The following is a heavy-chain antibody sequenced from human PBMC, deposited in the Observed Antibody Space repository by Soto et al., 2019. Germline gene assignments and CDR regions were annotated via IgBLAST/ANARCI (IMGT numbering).Heavy chain of an antibody. Sequence: GGSLRLSCTASGFTFGDYAMSWVRQAPGKGLEWVGFIRSKAYGGTTEYAASVKGRFTISRDDSKSIAYLQMNSLKTEDTAVYYCTRDEGGSDIVVVPAAIRADYYYYGMDVWGQGTTVTVS. V-gene: IGHV3-49*04. CDR3: TRDEGGSDIVVVPAAIRADYYYYGMDV. J-gene: IGHJ6*02. CDR1: GFTFGDYA. D-gene: IGHD2-2*02. CDR2: IRSKAYGGTT.